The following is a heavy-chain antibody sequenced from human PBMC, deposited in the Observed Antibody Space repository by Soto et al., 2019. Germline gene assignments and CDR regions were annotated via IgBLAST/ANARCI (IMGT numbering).Heavy chain of an antibody. D-gene: IGHD2-8*02. V-gene: IGHV1-69*01. Sequence: QVQLVQSGAEVKKPGSSVKVSCKASGGTFSRYAISWVRQAPGQGLEWMGGIIPIFGTANYAQKFQDRVTITADESTSTAYMELSSLRSEDTAVYYCAGVFTDEKSKYYFDYWGQGTLVTVSS. CDR1: GGTFSRYA. J-gene: IGHJ4*02. CDR3: AGVFTDEKSKYYFDY. CDR2: IIPIFGTA.